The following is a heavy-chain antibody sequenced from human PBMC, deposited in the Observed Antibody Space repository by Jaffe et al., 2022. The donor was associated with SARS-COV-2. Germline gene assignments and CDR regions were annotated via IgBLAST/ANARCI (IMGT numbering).Heavy chain of an antibody. CDR3: TTGDYDSQGGSFDY. D-gene: IGHD3-22*01. CDR1: GFTFSNAW. Sequence: EVQLVESGGGLVKPGGSLRLSCAASGFTFSNAWMSWVRQAPGKGLEWVGRIKSKTDGGTTDYAAPVKGRFTISRDDSKNTLYLQMNSLKTEDTAVYYCTTGDYDSQGGSFDYWGQGTLVTVSS. V-gene: IGHV3-15*01. CDR2: IKSKTDGGTT. J-gene: IGHJ4*02.